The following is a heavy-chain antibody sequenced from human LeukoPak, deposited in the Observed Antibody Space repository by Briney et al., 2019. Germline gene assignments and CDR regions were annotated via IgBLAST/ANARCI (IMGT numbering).Heavy chain of an antibody. D-gene: IGHD2-15*01. CDR1: GYTFTSYY. Sequence: GASVKVSCKASGYTFTSYYMHWVRQAPGQGLEWMGMINPRGGNTSYAQKFQGRVTMTRDMSTSTVYMELSSLRSEDTAVYYCARADHCSGGSCYFDPWGQGTLVTVSS. CDR3: ARADHCSGGSCYFDP. J-gene: IGHJ5*02. V-gene: IGHV1-46*01. CDR2: INPRGGNT.